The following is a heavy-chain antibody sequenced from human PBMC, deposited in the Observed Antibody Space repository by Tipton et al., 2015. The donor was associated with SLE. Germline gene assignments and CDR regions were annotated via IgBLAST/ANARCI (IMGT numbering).Heavy chain of an antibody. CDR1: GGTFSSYT. D-gene: IGHD6-13*01. J-gene: IGHJ3*02. Sequence: QLVQSGAEVKKPGSSVKVSSKASGGTFSSYTISWVRQAPGQGLEWMGRIIPILGIANYAQKFQGRVTITADKSTSTAYMELSSLRSEDTAVYYWARSYSSRRGEAFDIWGQGTMVTVSS. V-gene: IGHV1-69*09. CDR2: IIPILGIA. CDR3: ARSYSSRRGEAFDI.